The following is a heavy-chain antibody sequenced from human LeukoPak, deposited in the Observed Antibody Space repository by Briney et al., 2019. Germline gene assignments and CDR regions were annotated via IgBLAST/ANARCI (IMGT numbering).Heavy chain of an antibody. V-gene: IGHV4-59*01. CDR3: ARDTDGYRYGLHDFDI. CDR2: IYYSGST. D-gene: IGHD5-18*01. J-gene: IGHJ3*02. Sequence: SETLCLTCTVSGGSISSYYWSWIRQPPGKGLEWIGYIYYSGSTNYNPSLKSRVTISVDTSKNQFALKLSSGTAADTVGYYCARDTDGYRYGLHDFDIWGQGTMVTVSS. CDR1: GGSISSYY.